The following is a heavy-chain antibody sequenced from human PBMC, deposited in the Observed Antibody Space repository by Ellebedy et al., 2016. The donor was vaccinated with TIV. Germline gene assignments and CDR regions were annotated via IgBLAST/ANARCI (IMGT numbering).Heavy chain of an antibody. V-gene: IGHV1-18*04. J-gene: IGHJ5*02. CDR3: AVRLFHP. Sequence: AASVKVSCKASGYNFISYGVTWVRQAPGQGLEWMGWISAYSANTKYAERLQGRVTMTKDTSTNTAYMELRSLRFDDTAVYYCAVRLFHPWGQGTLVSVSS. CDR1: GYNFISYG. CDR2: ISAYSANT.